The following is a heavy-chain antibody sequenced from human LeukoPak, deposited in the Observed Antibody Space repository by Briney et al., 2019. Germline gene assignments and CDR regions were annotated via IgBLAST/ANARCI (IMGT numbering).Heavy chain of an antibody. CDR3: ARDGYGDYYSDY. CDR2: IKQDGSEK. V-gene: IGHV3-7*01. CDR1: GFTFSGYW. D-gene: IGHD4-17*01. J-gene: IGHJ4*02. Sequence: GGSLRLSCAASGFTFSGYWMSWVRQTPGQGLEWVANIKQDGSEKYHVDSVKGRFTISRDNAKNFLYLQMNSLRAEDTAVYYCARDGYGDYYSDYWGQGTLVTVSS.